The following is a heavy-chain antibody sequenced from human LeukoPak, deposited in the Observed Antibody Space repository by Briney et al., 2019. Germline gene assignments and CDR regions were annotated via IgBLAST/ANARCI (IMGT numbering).Heavy chain of an antibody. V-gene: IGHV4-59*08. J-gene: IGHJ4*02. CDR1: GGSISSYY. CDR2: IYYRGNT. Sequence: SETLSLTCTVSGGSISSYYWSWIRQPPGKGLEWIGYIYYRGNTNYYPSLKSRVTISVDTSKNQFSLKLSSVTVADTAVYYCARHYDGSGYWYYFDYWGQGTLVTVSS. CDR3: ARHYDGSGYWYYFDY. D-gene: IGHD3-22*01.